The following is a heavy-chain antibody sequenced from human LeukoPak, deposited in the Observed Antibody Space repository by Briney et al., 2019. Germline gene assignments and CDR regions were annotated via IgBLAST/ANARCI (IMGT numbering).Heavy chain of an antibody. CDR2: ISSSSNYI. D-gene: IGHD1-26*01. Sequence: GGSLRLSCAASGFTVTSYSMNWVRQAPGKGLEWVSSISSSSNYIYYADSVKGRFTISRDNPKNSLYLQMNSLRVDDTALYHCARKGLGGELGGFDSWGQGTLVTVS. J-gene: IGHJ4*02. V-gene: IGHV3-21*04. CDR3: ARKGLGGELGGFDS. CDR1: GFTVTSYS.